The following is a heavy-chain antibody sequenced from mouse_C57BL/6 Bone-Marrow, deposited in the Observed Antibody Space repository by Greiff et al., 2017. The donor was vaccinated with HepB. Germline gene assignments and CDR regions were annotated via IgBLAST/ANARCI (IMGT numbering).Heavy chain of an antibody. CDR3: ANYYGYAMYY. CDR2: IYPGSGNT. Sequence: LVESGAELVRPGASVKLSCKASGYTFTDYYINWVKQRPGQGLEWIARIYPGSGNTYYNEKFKGKATLTAEKSSSTAYMQLSSLTSEDSAVYFCANYYGYAMYYWGQGTSVTVSS. J-gene: IGHJ4*01. D-gene: IGHD1-1*01. CDR1: GYTFTDYY. V-gene: IGHV1-76*01.